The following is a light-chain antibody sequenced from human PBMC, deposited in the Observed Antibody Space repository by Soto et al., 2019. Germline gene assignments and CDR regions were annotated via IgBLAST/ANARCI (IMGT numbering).Light chain of an antibody. CDR3: SLYTISRV. CDR2: EVT. CDR1: SSDVGGYRY. V-gene: IGLV2-14*01. J-gene: IGLJ3*02. Sequence: QSVLTQPASVSGSPGQSISISCTGTSSDVGGYRYVSWFQQHPGKAPKVIIYEVTNRPSGVSNRFSGSKSGNTASLTISGLQAEDEADYYCSLYTISRVFGGGTKLTVL.